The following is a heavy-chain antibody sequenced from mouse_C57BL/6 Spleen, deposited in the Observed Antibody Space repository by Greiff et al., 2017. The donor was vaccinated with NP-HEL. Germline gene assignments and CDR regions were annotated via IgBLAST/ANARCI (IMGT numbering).Heavy chain of an antibody. D-gene: IGHD2-3*01. Sequence: QVQLQQPGAELVKPGASVKLSCKASGYTFTSYWMHWVKQRPGQGLEWIGMIHPNSGSTNYNEKFKSKATLTVDKSSSTAYMQLSSLTSEDSAVYYCAREGDGYPEEFDYWGQGTTLTVSS. CDR2: IHPNSGST. J-gene: IGHJ2*01. CDR3: AREGDGYPEEFDY. V-gene: IGHV1-64*01. CDR1: GYTFTSYW.